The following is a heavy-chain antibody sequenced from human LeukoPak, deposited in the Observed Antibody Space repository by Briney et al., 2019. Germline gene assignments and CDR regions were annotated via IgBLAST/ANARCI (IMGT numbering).Heavy chain of an antibody. V-gene: IGHV3-48*03. Sequence: GGSLRLSCAASGFTFSTSAMDWVRQAPGKKLEWVSYIISRGSSIYYAESVKSRFTISRDTAQNSLCLQMSSLRVEDTAVYYYARGAADGDFDYWGQGTLVTVSS. CDR3: ARGAADGDFDY. CDR1: GFTFSTSA. D-gene: IGHD6-13*01. J-gene: IGHJ4*02. CDR2: IISRGSSI.